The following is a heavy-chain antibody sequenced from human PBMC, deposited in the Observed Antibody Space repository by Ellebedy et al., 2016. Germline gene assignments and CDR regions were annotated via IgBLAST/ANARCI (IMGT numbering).Heavy chain of an antibody. Sequence: GGSLRLSCAASGFTFSTYSMNWVRQAPGKGLEWVSSITSSSNYPYYADSVKGRFTISRDDAKNSLYLQMNSLRAEDTAVYYCVPGRYTSGWYPDYFDSWGQGTLVTVSS. V-gene: IGHV3-21*01. CDR1: GFTFSTYS. CDR2: ITSSSNYP. D-gene: IGHD6-19*01. J-gene: IGHJ4*02. CDR3: VPGRYTSGWYPDYFDS.